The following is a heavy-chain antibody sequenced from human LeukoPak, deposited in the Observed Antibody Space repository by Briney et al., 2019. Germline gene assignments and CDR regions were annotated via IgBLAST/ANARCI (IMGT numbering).Heavy chain of an antibody. Sequence: PGRSLRLSCAASGFTFDDYSMHWVRQAPGKGLEWGAGISWHSRSIGYADSVKGRFTISRDNAKNSVSLQMNSLRTEDTALYYCTKDLSSQWFTDIRHYGMNVWGQGTTVAVSS. V-gene: IGHV3-9*01. CDR3: TKDLSSQWFTDIRHYGMNV. CDR1: GFTFDDYS. CDR2: ISWHSRSI. D-gene: IGHD3-22*01. J-gene: IGHJ6*02.